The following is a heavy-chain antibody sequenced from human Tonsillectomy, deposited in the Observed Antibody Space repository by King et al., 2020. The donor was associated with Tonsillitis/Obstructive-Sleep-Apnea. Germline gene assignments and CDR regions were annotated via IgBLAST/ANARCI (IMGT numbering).Heavy chain of an antibody. CDR2: IYYNGNT. J-gene: IGHJ6*02. CDR3: ARLSGMDV. Sequence: QLQESGPGLVKPSETLSLTCIVSGGSISTYYWSWIRQPPGKGLEWIGYIYYNGNTNYNPSLKSRVTISVDTSKNHFSLKLSSATAADTAVYYCARLSGMDVGGQGTTVTVSS. CDR1: GGSISTYY. V-gene: IGHV4-59*08.